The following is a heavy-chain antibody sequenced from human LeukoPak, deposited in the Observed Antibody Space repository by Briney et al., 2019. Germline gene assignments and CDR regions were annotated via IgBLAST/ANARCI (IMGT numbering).Heavy chain of an antibody. CDR3: ARLGWDSSGYYLDY. CDR2: INHRGST. V-gene: IGHV4-34*01. Sequence: SETLSLTCAVYGGSFSGYYWSWIRQPPGKGLEWIGEINHRGSTNYNPSLKSRVTISVDTSKNQFSLKLSSVTAADTAVYYCARLGWDSSGYYLDYWGQGTLVTVSS. CDR1: GGSFSGYY. J-gene: IGHJ4*02. D-gene: IGHD3-22*01.